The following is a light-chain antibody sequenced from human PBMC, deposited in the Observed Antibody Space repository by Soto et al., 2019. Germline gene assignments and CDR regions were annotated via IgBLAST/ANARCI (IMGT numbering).Light chain of an antibody. CDR1: QSISDS. V-gene: IGKV1-5*01. Sequence: DIQMTQSPSTLSASVGDRVTITSRASQSISDSLAWSQQKPGKAPDLLISDVSKLERGVASRYSGSGSGTEFTLNISSMQPADLATYYSQQYHGFSRTFGQGNKVEI. CDR3: QQYHGFSRT. CDR2: DVS. J-gene: IGKJ1*01.